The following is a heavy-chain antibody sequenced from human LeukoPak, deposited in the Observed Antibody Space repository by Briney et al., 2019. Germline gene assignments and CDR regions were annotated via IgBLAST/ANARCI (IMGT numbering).Heavy chain of an antibody. V-gene: IGHV3-11*04. J-gene: IGHJ4*02. CDR1: GFTFSDYY. CDR3: ARSCSGGSCYGHAFDY. CDR2: ISSSGSTI. D-gene: IGHD2-15*01. Sequence: PGGSLRLSCAASGFTFSDYYMSWIRQAPGKGLEWVSYISSSGSTIYYADSVKGRFAISRDNAKNSLYLQMNSLRAEDTAVYYCARSCSGGSCYGHAFDYWGQGTLVTVSS.